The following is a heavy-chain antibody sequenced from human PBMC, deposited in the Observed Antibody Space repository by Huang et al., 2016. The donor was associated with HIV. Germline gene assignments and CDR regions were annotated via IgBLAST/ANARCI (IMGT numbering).Heavy chain of an antibody. Sequence: QLQLQESGPGQVKPSETLSLTCTVSGDFISSTNYYLGWIRQSPGKGVEGVGGVYHSGITNYNPSLRSRVTLSGDTSRNQFSLRLNSVTAADTAVYYCASQHIGAAATWFWGRGTQVAVSS. CDR1: GDFISSTNYY. CDR2: VYHSGIT. CDR3: ASQHIGAAATWF. V-gene: IGHV4-39*01. J-gene: IGHJ4*02. D-gene: IGHD6-13*01.